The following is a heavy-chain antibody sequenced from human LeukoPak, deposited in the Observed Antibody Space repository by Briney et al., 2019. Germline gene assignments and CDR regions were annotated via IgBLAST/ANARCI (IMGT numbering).Heavy chain of an antibody. CDR1: GFTFSNYV. D-gene: IGHD3-22*01. J-gene: IGHJ5*02. CDR3: ARDRRDSSGYYYGWFDP. V-gene: IGHV3-23*01. CDR2: ISGSGAST. Sequence: GGSLRLSCAASGFTFSNYVMNWVRQAPGKGLEWVSVISGSGASTYSADSVKGRFTISRDNSKNTLYLQMNSLRAEDTAVYYCARDRRDSSGYYYGWFDPWGQGTLVTVSS.